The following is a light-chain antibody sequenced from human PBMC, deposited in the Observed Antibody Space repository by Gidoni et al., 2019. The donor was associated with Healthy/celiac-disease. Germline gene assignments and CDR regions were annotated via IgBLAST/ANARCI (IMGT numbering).Light chain of an antibody. Sequence: QSARTQPASVSGSPGQSITLSCTGTSSDVGCYNYVSWYQQHPGKAPQLMIYEVSNRPSGVSNRFSGSKSGNTASLTISVLQAEDEADYYCSSYTSSSTLVFGGGTKLTVL. J-gene: IGLJ2*01. CDR1: SSDVGCYNY. CDR3: SSYTSSSTLV. CDR2: EVS. V-gene: IGLV2-14*01.